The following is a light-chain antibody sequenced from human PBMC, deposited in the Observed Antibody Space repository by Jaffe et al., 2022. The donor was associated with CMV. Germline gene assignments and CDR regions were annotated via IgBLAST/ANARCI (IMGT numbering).Light chain of an antibody. CDR2: SNN. V-gene: IGLV1-44*01. CDR3: AAWDDSLNGLV. Sequence: QSVLTQPPSASGTPGQRVTISCSGSSSNIGSNTVNWYQHLPATAPKLLIYSNNLQASGVPDRFSGSKSGTSASLAISGLQSEDEADYYCAAWDDSLNGLVFGGGTKLTVL. CDR1: SSNIGSNT. J-gene: IGLJ3*02.